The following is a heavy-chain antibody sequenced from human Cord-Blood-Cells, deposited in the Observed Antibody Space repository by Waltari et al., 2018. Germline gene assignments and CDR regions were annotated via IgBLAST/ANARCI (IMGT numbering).Heavy chain of an antibody. V-gene: IGHV4-39*01. D-gene: IGHD1-26*01. CDR3: VRQDSGSYPDY. CDR2: IYYSGST. CDR1: GGSISSSSYY. Sequence: QLQLQESGPGLVKPSETLSLTCTVSGGSISSSSYYWGWIRQPPGKGLEWIGSIYYSGSTHYNPSLKSRVTISVDTSKNQFSLKLSSVTAADTAVYYCVRQDSGSYPDYWGQGTLVTVSS. J-gene: IGHJ4*02.